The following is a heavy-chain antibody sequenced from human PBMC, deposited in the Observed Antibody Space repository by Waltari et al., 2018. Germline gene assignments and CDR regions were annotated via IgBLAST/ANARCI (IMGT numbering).Heavy chain of an antibody. CDR1: CASISSHY. D-gene: IGHD5-12*01. CDR2: IYYSGST. V-gene: IGHV4-59*11. CDR3: ARECYSRYGA. J-gene: IGHJ5*02. Sequence: QVQLQEWRPGLVQPSETLSLTCAVSCASISSHYWSWIRQPPGKGLEWIGYIYYSGSTNYNPALKSRFTISRDNAKNQLSLQLSSLGAEDTAVYYCARECYSRYGAWGQGTLVTVSS.